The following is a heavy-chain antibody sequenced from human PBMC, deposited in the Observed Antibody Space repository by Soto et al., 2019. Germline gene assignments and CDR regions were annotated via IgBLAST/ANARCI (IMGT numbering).Heavy chain of an antibody. V-gene: IGHV3-33*01. J-gene: IGHJ6*02. CDR2: IWYDGSNK. CDR3: ARNGGYSYGNYYYGMGV. D-gene: IGHD5-18*01. Sequence: PGGSLRLSCAASGFTFSSYGMHWVRQAPGKGLEWVAVIWYDGSNKYYADSVKGRFTISRDNSKNTLYLQMNSLRAEDTAVYYCARNGGYSYGNYYYGMGVWGQGTTVTVSS. CDR1: GFTFSSYG.